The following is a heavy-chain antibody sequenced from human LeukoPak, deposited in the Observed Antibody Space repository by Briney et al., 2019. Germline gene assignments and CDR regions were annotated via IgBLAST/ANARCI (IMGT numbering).Heavy chain of an antibody. CDR2: IIPIFGTA. Sequence: GASVKVSCKASGGTFSSYAISWVRQAPGQGLEWMGGIIPIFGTANYAQKFQGRVTITADESMSTAYMELSSLRSEDTAVYYCARFLYDSSGYYFDYWGQGTLVTVSS. CDR1: GGTFSSYA. D-gene: IGHD3-22*01. J-gene: IGHJ4*02. V-gene: IGHV1-69*13. CDR3: ARFLYDSSGYYFDY.